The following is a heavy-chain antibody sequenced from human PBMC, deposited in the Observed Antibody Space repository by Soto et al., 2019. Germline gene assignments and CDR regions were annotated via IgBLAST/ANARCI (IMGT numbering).Heavy chain of an antibody. V-gene: IGHV4-31*03. CDR1: GGSISSGGYY. CDR2: IYYSGST. CDR3: ARGGNTVTTGGFDY. Sequence: QVQLQESGPGLVKPSQTLSLTCTVSGGSISSGGYYWSWIRQHPGKGLEWIGYIYYSGSTYYNPSLKWRVTIAVDTSKNQFSLKLSSVTAADTAVYYGARGGNTVTTGGFDYWGQGTLVTVSS. D-gene: IGHD4-17*01. J-gene: IGHJ4*02.